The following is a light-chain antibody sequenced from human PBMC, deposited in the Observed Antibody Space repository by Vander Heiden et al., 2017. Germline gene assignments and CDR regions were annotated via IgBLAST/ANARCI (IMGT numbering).Light chain of an antibody. J-gene: IGLJ2*01. CDR3: TSYTSRTTWV. CDR2: DVS. CDR1: SSDVRGYNY. Sequence: SALTQPAPVSGSPGQSIPISCTGTSSDVRGYNYVSWYQQHPGKAPKVMIYDVSNRPSGVSNRFSGSKSGNTASLTISGLQAEDEADYYCTSYTSRTTWVFGGGTKLTVL. V-gene: IGLV2-14*03.